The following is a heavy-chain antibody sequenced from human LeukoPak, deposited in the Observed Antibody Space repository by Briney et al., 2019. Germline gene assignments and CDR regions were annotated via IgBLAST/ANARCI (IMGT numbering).Heavy chain of an antibody. CDR3: AKAGGYSYGSYPHYFDY. D-gene: IGHD5-18*01. CDR2: TYSGGST. V-gene: IGHV3-53*05. CDR1: GFTVSSNY. Sequence: GGSLRLSCAASGFTVSSNYMSCVRQAPGKGLEWVSATYSGGSTYYADSVKGRFTISSDNSKNTLYLQMNSLRAEDTAVYYCAKAGGYSYGSYPHYFDYWGQGTLVTVSS. J-gene: IGHJ4*02.